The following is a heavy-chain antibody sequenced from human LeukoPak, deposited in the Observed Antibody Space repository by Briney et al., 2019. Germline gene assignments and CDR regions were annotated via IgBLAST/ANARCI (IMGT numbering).Heavy chain of an antibody. D-gene: IGHD3-3*01. CDR2: IYTSGST. V-gene: IGHV4-4*07. J-gene: IGHJ3*02. CDR3: ARETYYFGAFDI. CDR1: GGSISSYY. Sequence: PSETLSLTCTVSGGSISSYYWSWIRQPAGKGLEWIGRIYTSGSTNYNPSLKSRVTISVDMSKNQFSLKLSSVTAADTAVYYCARETYYFGAFDIWGQGTMVTVSS.